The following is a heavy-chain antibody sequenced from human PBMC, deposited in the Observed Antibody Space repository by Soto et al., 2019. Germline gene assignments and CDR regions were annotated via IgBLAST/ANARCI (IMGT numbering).Heavy chain of an antibody. CDR2: ISWNSGSI. V-gene: IGHV3-9*01. CDR1: GFTFDDYA. Sequence: EVQLVESGGGLVQPGRSLRLSCAASGFTFDDYAMHWVRQAPGKGLEWVSGISWNSGSIGYADSVKGRFTISRDNAKNYLYLQMNSLRAEDTALYYCAKVRDDYSNYGTYYYYYMDVWGKGTTVTVSS. D-gene: IGHD4-4*01. J-gene: IGHJ6*03. CDR3: AKVRDDYSNYGTYYYYYMDV.